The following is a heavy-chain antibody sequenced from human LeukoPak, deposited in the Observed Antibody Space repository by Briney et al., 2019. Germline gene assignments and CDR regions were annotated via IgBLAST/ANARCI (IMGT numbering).Heavy chain of an antibody. CDR1: GGSIRSYH. CDR2: IYTSGNT. V-gene: IGHV4-4*07. Sequence: SETLSLTCTVSGGSIRSYHWSWIRQPAGKGLEWVGLIYTSGNTKYNSSLKSRVIISGDTSKNQISLKLTSVTAADTAVYFCARVDSSDAGNFDYWGQGTLVTVSS. J-gene: IGHJ4*02. CDR3: ARVDSSDAGNFDY. D-gene: IGHD2-15*01.